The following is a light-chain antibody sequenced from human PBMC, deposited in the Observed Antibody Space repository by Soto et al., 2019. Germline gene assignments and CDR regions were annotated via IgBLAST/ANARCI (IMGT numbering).Light chain of an antibody. CDR1: QSVRSNF. Sequence: EIVLTQSPGTRSLSPGERATLSCRASQSVRSNFLAWYQQKPGQAPRLLIYGASNRATGIPDRFSGSGSGTDFTLTITRLEPEDFAMYYCQRYDSFRTFGQGPKVDIK. J-gene: IGKJ1*01. V-gene: IGKV3-20*01. CDR3: QRYDSFRT. CDR2: GAS.